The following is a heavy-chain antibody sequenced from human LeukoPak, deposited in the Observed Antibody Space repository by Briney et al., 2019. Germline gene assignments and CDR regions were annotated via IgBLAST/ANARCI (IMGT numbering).Heavy chain of an antibody. V-gene: IGHV1-18*01. CDR1: GYSFTSYG. D-gene: IGHD3-22*01. Sequence: ASVKVSCKASGYSFTSYGITWVRQAPGQGLEWMGWISPYNENTNYAQKLQGRVTMTTDTSTSTAYMELRSLRSDDTAVYYCARESGQGITMIVVDRWYFDYWGQGTLVTVSS. J-gene: IGHJ4*02. CDR2: ISPYNENT. CDR3: ARESGQGITMIVVDRWYFDY.